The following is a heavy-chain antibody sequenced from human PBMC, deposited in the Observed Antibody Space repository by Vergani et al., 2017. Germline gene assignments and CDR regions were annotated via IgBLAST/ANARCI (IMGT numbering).Heavy chain of an antibody. CDR1: GFTFSSYG. V-gene: IGHV3-30*18. D-gene: IGHD3-10*01. CDR2: ISYDGSNK. J-gene: IGHJ6*02. Sequence: QVQLVESGGGVVQPGRSLRLSCAASGFTFSSYGMHWVRQAPGKGLEWVAVISYDGSNKYYADSVKGRFTISRDNSKNTLYLQMNSLRAEDTAVYYCAKDRAITMVRGVICPSYYYYGMDVWGQGTTVTVSS. CDR3: AKDRAITMVRGVICPSYYYYGMDV.